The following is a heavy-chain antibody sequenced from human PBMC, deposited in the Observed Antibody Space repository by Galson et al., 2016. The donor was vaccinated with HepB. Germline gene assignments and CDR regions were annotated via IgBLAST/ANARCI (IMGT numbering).Heavy chain of an antibody. V-gene: IGHV3-74*01. CDR2: INTDGSST. D-gene: IGHD2-8*01. CDR3: VRDRLATNWFDP. CDR1: GFTFSSYA. Sequence: SLRLSCAASGFTFSSYAMSWVRQAPGKGLVWVSHINTDGSSTHYADSVKGRFTISRDNAKNTLYLQINSLRAEDTAVYYCVRDRLATNWFDPWGQGTLVTVSS. J-gene: IGHJ5*02.